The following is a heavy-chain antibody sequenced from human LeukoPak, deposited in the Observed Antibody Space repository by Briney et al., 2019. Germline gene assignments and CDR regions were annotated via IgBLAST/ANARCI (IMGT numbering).Heavy chain of an antibody. V-gene: IGHV3-66*01. CDR2: IYSGGST. CDR1: RFTLSNYW. CDR3: ARVRMVAASYFDY. Sequence: GGSLRLSCAASRFTLSNYWMSWVRQAPGKGLEWVSVIYSGGSTYYADSVKGRFTISRDNSKNTLYLQMNSLRAEDTAVYYCARVRMVAASYFDYWGQGTLVTVSS. D-gene: IGHD2-15*01. J-gene: IGHJ4*02.